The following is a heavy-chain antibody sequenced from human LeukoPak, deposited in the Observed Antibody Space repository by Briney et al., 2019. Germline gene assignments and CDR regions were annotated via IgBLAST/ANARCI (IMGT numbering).Heavy chain of an antibody. V-gene: IGHV4-34*01. CDR3: ARRAVAVAGTRAFDI. CDR1: GGSFSGYY. J-gene: IGHJ3*02. CDR2: INHSGST. D-gene: IGHD6-19*01. Sequence: PSETLSLTCAVYGGSFSGYYWCWIRQPPGKGLEWIGEINHSGSTNYNPSLMSRVTISVDTTKNQFSLKLGSVTAADTAVYYCARRAVAVAGTRAFDIWGQGTMVTVSS.